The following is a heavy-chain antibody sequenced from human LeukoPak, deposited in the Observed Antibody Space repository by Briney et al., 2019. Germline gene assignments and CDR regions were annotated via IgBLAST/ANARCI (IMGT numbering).Heavy chain of an antibody. D-gene: IGHD5-18*01. CDR1: GYTFTSYG. J-gene: IGHJ4*02. CDR2: ISAYNGNT. V-gene: IGHV1-18*01. Sequence: ASVKVSCKASGYTFTSYGISWVRQAPGQGLEWMGWISAYNGNTNYAQKLQGRVTMTTDTTTSTAYMELRSLRSDDTAVYYCARDLGYSYGYDGVTLGCWGQGTLVTVPS. CDR3: ARDLGYSYGYDGVTLGC.